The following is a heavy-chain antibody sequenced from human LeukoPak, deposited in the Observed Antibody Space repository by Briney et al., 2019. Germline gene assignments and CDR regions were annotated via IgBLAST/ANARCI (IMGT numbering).Heavy chain of an antibody. CDR2: IYYSGST. CDR3: ARDLSRLHGFDY. J-gene: IGHJ4*02. V-gene: IGHV4-59*01. Sequence: SETLSLTCTVSSDSISSFYWSWIRQPPGKGLEWIGYIYYSGSTNYNPSLKSRVTISVDTSKNQFSLKLSSVTAADTAVYYCARDLSRLHGFDYWGQGTLVTVSS. CDR1: SDSISSFY. D-gene: IGHD5-24*01.